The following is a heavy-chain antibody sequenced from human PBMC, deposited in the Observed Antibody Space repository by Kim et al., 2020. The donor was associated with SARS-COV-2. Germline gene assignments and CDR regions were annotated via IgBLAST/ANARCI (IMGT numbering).Heavy chain of an antibody. V-gene: IGHV1-2*06. CDR2: INPNSGGT. D-gene: IGHD3-22*01. J-gene: IGHJ6*03. Sequence: ASVKVSCKASGYTFTGYYMHWVRQAPGQGLEWMGRINPNSGGTNYAQKFQGRVTMTRDTSISTAYMELSRLRSDDTAVYYCARAGLYYYDSSGYLYYMDVWGKGTTVTVSS. CDR3: ARAGLYYYDSSGYLYYMDV. CDR1: GYTFTGYY.